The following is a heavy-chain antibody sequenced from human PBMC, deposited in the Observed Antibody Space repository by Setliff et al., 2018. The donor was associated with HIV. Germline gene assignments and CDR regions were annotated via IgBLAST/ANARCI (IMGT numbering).Heavy chain of an antibody. CDR1: GYTFTGYY. D-gene: IGHD1-20*01. Sequence: GASVKVSCKTSGYTFTGYYVHWVRQAPGQGLEWMGWINPNNGDTNYAQKFQGRVTMTRDTSISTAYMELSSLKSDDTAVYYCAREARYQDRYYYYMDVWGKGTTVTVSS. CDR3: AREARYQDRYYYYMDV. CDR2: INPNNGDT. V-gene: IGHV1-2*02. J-gene: IGHJ6*03.